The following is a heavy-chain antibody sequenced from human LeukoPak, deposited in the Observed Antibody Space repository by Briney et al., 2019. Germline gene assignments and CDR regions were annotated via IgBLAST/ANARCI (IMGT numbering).Heavy chain of an antibody. J-gene: IGHJ6*03. D-gene: IGHD3-10*01. CDR1: GGSISSGSYY. CDR2: IYTSGST. CDR3: AREYGSGSYYYYYYYMDV. Sequence: SETLSLTCTVSGGSISSGSYYWSWLRQPAGKGLEWIGRIYTSGSTNYNPSLKSRVTISVDTSKNQFSLKLSSVTAADTAVYYCAREYGSGSYYYYYYYMDVWGKGTTVTISS. V-gene: IGHV4-61*02.